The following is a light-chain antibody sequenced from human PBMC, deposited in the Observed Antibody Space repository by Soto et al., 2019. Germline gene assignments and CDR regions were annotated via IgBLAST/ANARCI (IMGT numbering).Light chain of an antibody. V-gene: IGKV1-27*01. CDR2: AAS. CDR3: QKYNSDPWT. J-gene: IGKJ1*01. CDR1: QGISNY. Sequence: DIQMTQSPSSLSASVGDRVTITCRASQGISNYLAWYQQKPGKVPKLLIYAASTLQSGVPSRFGGSGSATDFTLTIRSLQPEDVATYYCQKYNSDPWTFGQGTKVEIK.